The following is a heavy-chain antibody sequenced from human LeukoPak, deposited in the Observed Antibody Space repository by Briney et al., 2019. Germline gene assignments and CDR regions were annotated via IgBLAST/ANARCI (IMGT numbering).Heavy chain of an antibody. CDR1: GGSISSYY. J-gene: IGHJ4*02. CDR2: IYYSGST. Sequence: SSETLSLTCTVSGGSISSYYWSWIRQPPGKGLEWIGHIYYSGSTHYNPSLKSRVTISGDTSKNQFSLKLSSVTAADTAVYYCARVTIGTTPFDYWGQGTLVTVSS. V-gene: IGHV4-59*01. D-gene: IGHD1-1*01. CDR3: ARVTIGTTPFDY.